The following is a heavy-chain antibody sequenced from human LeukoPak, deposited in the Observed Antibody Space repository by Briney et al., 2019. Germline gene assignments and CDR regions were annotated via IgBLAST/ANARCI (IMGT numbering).Heavy chain of an antibody. V-gene: IGHV3-9*01. CDR2: TSWNSGNI. D-gene: IGHD3-22*01. CDR3: AKGDDSSGSVFDY. CDR1: GFTFDDYA. Sequence: PGRSLRLSCAASGFTFDDYAMHWVRQGPGKGLEWVSGTSWNSGNIGYADSVKGRFTISRDNAKNSLYLQMNSLRAEDTALYYCAKGDDSSGSVFDYWGQGTLVTVSS. J-gene: IGHJ4*02.